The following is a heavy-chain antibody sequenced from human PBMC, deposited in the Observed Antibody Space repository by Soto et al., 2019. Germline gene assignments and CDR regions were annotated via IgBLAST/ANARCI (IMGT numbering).Heavy chain of an antibody. CDR3: AKSYGDYGLFDY. D-gene: IGHD4-17*01. V-gene: IGHV3-23*01. J-gene: IGHJ4*02. CDR1: GFTFSSYA. CDR2: ISGSGGST. Sequence: EVQLLESGGGLVQPGGSLRLSCAASGFTFSSYAMSWVRQAPGKGLEWVSAISGSGGSTYYADSVKGRFTISRDNSENTLYLQMNSLRAEDTAVYYCAKSYGDYGLFDYWGQGTLVTVSS.